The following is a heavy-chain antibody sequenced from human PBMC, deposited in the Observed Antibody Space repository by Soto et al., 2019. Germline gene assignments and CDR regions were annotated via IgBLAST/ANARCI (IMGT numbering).Heavy chain of an antibody. CDR1: GFTFASSW. CDR3: ARGTMIVVVLDYGMDV. CDR2: IKQDGSEK. V-gene: IGHV3-7*01. J-gene: IGHJ6*02. D-gene: IGHD3-22*01. Sequence: EVQLVESGGGLVQPGGSLRLSCAASGFTFASSWMSWVRQAPAKGLEWVANIKQDGSEKYYVDSVTGRFTISRDNAKNSLYLQLDSLRAEDTAVYFCARGTMIVVVLDYGMDVWGQGTTVIVS.